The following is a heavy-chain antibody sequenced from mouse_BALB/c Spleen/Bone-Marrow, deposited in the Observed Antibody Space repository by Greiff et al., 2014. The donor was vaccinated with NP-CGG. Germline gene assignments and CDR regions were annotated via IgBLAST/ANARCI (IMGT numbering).Heavy chain of an antibody. CDR2: IYPGGGYT. D-gene: IGHD2-10*02. J-gene: IGHJ2*01. CDR3: AREEYGNYDRFIDY. V-gene: IGHV1-63*02. Sequence: QVQLQQSGAELVRPGTSVKISCKASDYTFTNYWLSWVKQRPGHGLEWIGDIYPGGGYTNFNERFKGKATLTADTSSSTAYMQLSSLTSEDSAVYFCAREEYGNYDRFIDYWGQGTTLTVSS. CDR1: DYTFTNYW.